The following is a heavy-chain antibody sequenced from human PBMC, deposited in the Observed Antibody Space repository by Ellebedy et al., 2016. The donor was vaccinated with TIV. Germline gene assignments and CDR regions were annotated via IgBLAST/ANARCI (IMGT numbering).Heavy chain of an antibody. D-gene: IGHD4-23*01. CDR2: ISTSTSYT. CDR3: ARGWDRWYFDY. CDR1: GFTFSDYY. V-gene: IGHV3-11*06. Sequence: PGGSLRLSCAVSGFTFSDYYMNWIRQAPGEGLEWVSYISTSTSYTDYADSVKGRFTVSRDNAKNSLYLQMNSLRAEDTAVYYCARGWDRWYFDYWGQGTLVTVSS. J-gene: IGHJ4*02.